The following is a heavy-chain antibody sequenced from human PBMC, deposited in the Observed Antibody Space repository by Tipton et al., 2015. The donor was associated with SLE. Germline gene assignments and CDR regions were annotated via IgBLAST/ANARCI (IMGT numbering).Heavy chain of an antibody. CDR1: GFTFSSYW. D-gene: IGHD6-13*01. CDR3: ARALTRSSTGGESAFDI. Sequence: GSLRLSCAASGFTFSSYWMSWVRQAPGKGLEWVANIKQDGSEKYYVDSVKGRFTISRDNAKNSLYLQMNSLRAEDTAVYYCARALTRSSTGGESAFDIWGQGTMVTVSS. CDR2: IKQDGSEK. V-gene: IGHV3-7*01. J-gene: IGHJ3*02.